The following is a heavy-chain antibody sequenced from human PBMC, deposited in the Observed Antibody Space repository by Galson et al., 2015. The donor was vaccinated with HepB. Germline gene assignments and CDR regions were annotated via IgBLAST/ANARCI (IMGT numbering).Heavy chain of an antibody. V-gene: IGHV1-69*04. CDR3: ARDQLPYTMVRGVGWFDP. D-gene: IGHD3-10*01. CDR2: IIPILGIA. Sequence: SVKVSCKASGGTFSSYTISWVRQAPGQGLEWMGRIIPILGIANYAQKFQGRVTITADKSTSTAYMELSSLRSEDTVVYYCARDQLPYTMVRGVGWFDPWGQGTLVTVSS. J-gene: IGHJ5*02. CDR1: GGTFSSYT.